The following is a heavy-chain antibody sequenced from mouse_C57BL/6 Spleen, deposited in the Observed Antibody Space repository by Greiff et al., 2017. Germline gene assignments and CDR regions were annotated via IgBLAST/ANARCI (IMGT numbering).Heavy chain of an antibody. Sequence: DVQLVESGGDLVKPGGSLKLSCAASGFTFSSYGMSWVRQTPDKRLEWVATISSGGSYTYYPDSVKGRFTISRDNAKNTLYLQMSSLKSEDTAMYYCASSGGLRRRGYAMDYWGQGTSVTVSS. CDR3: ASSGGLRRRGYAMDY. V-gene: IGHV5-6*01. D-gene: IGHD2-4*01. CDR2: ISSGGSYT. CDR1: GFTFSSYG. J-gene: IGHJ4*01.